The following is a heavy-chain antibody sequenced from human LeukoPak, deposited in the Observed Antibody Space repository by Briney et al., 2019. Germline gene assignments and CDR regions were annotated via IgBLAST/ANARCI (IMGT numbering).Heavy chain of an antibody. CDR3: ARSYYGSGSYHSAPFFDF. D-gene: IGHD3-10*01. CDR1: GFAFNSYW. Sequence: GGPVRLSCAATGFAFNSYWMHWVRQVPGKRLVWVSGISSDGSTTTYADSVKGRFTISRDDAKSTVYLEMNGRRADDTGIYYCARSYYGSGSYHSAPFFDFWGHGTLVIVSS. CDR2: ISSDGSTT. V-gene: IGHV3-74*03. J-gene: IGHJ4*01.